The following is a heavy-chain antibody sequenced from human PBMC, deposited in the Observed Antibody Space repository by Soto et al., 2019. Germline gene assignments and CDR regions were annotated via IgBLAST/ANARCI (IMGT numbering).Heavy chain of an antibody. D-gene: IGHD2-21*02. V-gene: IGHV1-2*04. J-gene: IGHJ4*02. CDR1: GYTFTGYY. Sequence: ASVKVSCKASGYTFTGYYMHWVRQAPGQGLEWMGWINPNSGGTNYAQKFQGWVTMTRDTSISTAYMELSRLRSDDTAVYYCARDQSDNPPTYYFDYWGQGTLVTVSS. CDR3: ARDQSDNPPTYYFDY. CDR2: INPNSGGT.